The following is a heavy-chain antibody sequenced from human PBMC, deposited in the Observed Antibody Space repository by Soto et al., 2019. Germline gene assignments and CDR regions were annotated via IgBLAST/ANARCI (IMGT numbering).Heavy chain of an antibody. Sequence: PSETLSLTCTVSGGSISSGGYYWSWIRQHPGKGLEWIGYIYYSGSTYYNPSLKSRVTISVDTSKNQFSLKLSSVTAADTAVYYCARETEYGSGSYPDYWGQGTLVTVSS. V-gene: IGHV4-31*03. CDR1: GGSISSGGYY. J-gene: IGHJ4*02. CDR3: ARETEYGSGSYPDY. D-gene: IGHD3-10*01. CDR2: IYYSGST.